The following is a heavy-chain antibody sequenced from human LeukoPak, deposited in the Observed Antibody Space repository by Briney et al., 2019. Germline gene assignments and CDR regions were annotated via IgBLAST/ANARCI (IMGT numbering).Heavy chain of an antibody. J-gene: IGHJ4*02. CDR1: GFTFSSYA. D-gene: IGHD2-15*01. CDR2: ISYDGGNK. Sequence: TGRSLRLSCAASGFTFSSYAMHWVRQAPGKGLEWVAVISYDGGNKYYADSVKGRFTISRDNSKNTLYLQMNSLRAEDTAVYYCARDGAEGYCSGGSCYSLYYWGQGTLVTVSS. V-gene: IGHV3-30-3*01. CDR3: ARDGAEGYCSGGSCYSLYY.